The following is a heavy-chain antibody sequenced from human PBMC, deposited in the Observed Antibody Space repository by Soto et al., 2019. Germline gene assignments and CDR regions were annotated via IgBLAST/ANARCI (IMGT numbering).Heavy chain of an antibody. Sequence: ASVKVSCKPSGYTSYVLHLVRQAPGQRLEWMGWINAGNGNTYYSQKFQGRVTITKDTSASTAYMELSSLRSEDTAVYYCARDAFYGSGTYNYFDYWGQGTLVTVSS. CDR2: INAGNGNT. D-gene: IGHD3-10*01. V-gene: IGHV1-3*01. CDR1: GYTSYV. CDR3: ARDAFYGSGTYNYFDY. J-gene: IGHJ4*02.